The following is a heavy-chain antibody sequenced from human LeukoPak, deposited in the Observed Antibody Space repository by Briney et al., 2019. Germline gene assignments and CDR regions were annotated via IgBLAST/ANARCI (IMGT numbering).Heavy chain of an antibody. CDR1: GFTVSSNY. D-gene: IGHD6-13*01. J-gene: IGHJ5*02. V-gene: IGHV3-53*01. CDR2: IYSGGST. CDR3: ARDPSSSWPYNWFDP. Sequence: PGGSLRLSCAASGFTVSSNYMSWVRQAPGKGLEWVSVIYSGGSTYYADSVKGRFTISRDNSKNTLYLQMNSLRAEDTAVYYCARDPSSSWPYNWFDPWGQGTLVTVSS.